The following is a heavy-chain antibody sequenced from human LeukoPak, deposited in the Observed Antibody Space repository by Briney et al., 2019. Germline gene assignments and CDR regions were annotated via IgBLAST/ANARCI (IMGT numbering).Heavy chain of an antibody. D-gene: IGHD3-22*01. CDR1: GFSFSNYA. V-gene: IGHV3-23*01. CDR3: ADLGTTYYYDHSTY. Sequence: PGGSLRLSCVASGFSFSNYAMGWVRQAPGKGLEWVSGISGFGSSPYYADSVKGRFTISRDNSKNTLYLQMNSLRAEDTAVYYCADLGTTYYYDHSTYWGRGTLVTVSS. CDR2: ISGFGSSP. J-gene: IGHJ4*02.